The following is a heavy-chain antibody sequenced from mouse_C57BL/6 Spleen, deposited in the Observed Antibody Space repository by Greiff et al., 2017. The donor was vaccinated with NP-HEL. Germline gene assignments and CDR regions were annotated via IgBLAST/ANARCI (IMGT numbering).Heavy chain of an antibody. Sequence: QVQLQQSGPELVKPGASVKISCKASGYAFSSSWMNWVKQRPGKGLEWIGRIYPGDGDTNYNGKFKGKATLTADKSSSTAYMQLSGLTSEDSAVYFCASPHYYGSSYDWYFDVWGTGTTVTVSS. J-gene: IGHJ1*03. CDR1: GYAFSSSW. D-gene: IGHD1-1*01. CDR3: ASPHYYGSSYDWYFDV. CDR2: IYPGDGDT. V-gene: IGHV1-82*01.